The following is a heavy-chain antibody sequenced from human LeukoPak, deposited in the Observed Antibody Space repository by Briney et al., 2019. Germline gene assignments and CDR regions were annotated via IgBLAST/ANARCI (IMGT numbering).Heavy chain of an antibody. J-gene: IGHJ4*02. CDR2: ISGSGGST. D-gene: IGHD6-19*01. CDR1: GFTVSSNY. Sequence: PGGSLRLSCAASGFTVSSNYMSWVRQAPGKGLEWVSAISGSGGSTYYADSVKGRFTISRDNSKNTLYLQMNSLRAEDTAVYYCAKSYSSGCADYWGQGTLVTVSS. V-gene: IGHV3-23*01. CDR3: AKSYSSGCADY.